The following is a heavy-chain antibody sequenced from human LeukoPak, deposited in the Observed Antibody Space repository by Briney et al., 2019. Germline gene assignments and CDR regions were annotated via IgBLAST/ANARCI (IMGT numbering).Heavy chain of an antibody. CDR1: GYTFTSYA. V-gene: IGHV7-4-1*02. D-gene: IGHD1-26*01. CDR2: INTNTGNP. J-gene: IGHJ3*02. CDR3: ARDGRPSVGATIVAFDI. Sequence: GASVKVSCKASGYTFTSYAMNWVRQAPGQGLEWMGWINTNTGNPTYAQGFTGRFVFSLDTSVSTAYLQISSLKAEDTAVYYCARDGRPSVGATIVAFDIWGQGTMVTVSS.